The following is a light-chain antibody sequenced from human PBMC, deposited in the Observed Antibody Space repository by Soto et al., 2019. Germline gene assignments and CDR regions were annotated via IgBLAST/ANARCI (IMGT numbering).Light chain of an antibody. CDR1: QNVNIN. J-gene: IGKJ4*01. Sequence: EIVMTQSPVTLSVSPGERVTLSCRASQNVNINLAWYQQRPGQAPRVLIYGASNRASGIPDRFSGSGSGTDFITPISSLQHDDFSLYYCQQYRDWPPLTFGGGTRVEIK. V-gene: IGKV3D-15*01. CDR2: GAS. CDR3: QQYRDWPPLT.